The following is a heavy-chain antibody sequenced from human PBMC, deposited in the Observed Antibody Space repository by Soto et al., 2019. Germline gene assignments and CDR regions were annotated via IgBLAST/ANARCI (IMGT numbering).Heavy chain of an antibody. Sequence: ASVKVSCKASGYTFSSYGISWVRQAPGQGLEWMAWISANSGNTSYAQKFQGRVTMTRNTSISTAYMELSSLRSEDTAVYYCARGREWLLYVGPGHWFDPWGQGTLVTVSS. CDR3: ARGREWLLYVGPGHWFDP. V-gene: IGHV1-8*01. CDR1: GYTFSSYG. CDR2: ISANSGNT. J-gene: IGHJ5*02. D-gene: IGHD3-3*01.